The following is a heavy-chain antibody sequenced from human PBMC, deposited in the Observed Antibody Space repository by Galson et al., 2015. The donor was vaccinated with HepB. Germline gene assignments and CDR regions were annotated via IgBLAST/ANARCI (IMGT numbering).Heavy chain of an antibody. D-gene: IGHD4-17*01. V-gene: IGHV3-11*06. CDR3: ARDGDENSFDN. CDR2: ISATGSYK. CDR1: GFDFNDYF. Sequence: SLRLSCAASGFDFNDYFLNWIHQAPGKGLEWVSSISATGSYKYYADSVKGRFTISRDNARNSLYLHMDSLRVEDAAIYYCARDGDENSFDNWGQGTLVTVSS. J-gene: IGHJ3*02.